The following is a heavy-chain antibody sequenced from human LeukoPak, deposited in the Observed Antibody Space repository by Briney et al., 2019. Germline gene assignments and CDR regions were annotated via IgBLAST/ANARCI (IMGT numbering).Heavy chain of an antibody. CDR1: GYTFTSYG. V-gene: IGHV1-18*01. CDR2: ISAYNGNT. Sequence: ASVKVFCKASGYTFTSYGISWVRQAPGQGLEWMGWISAYNGNTNYAQKLQGRVTMTTDTSTSTVYMELRSLRSDDTAVYYCARGLYCSGGSCYLAFDIWGQGTMVTVSS. CDR3: ARGLYCSGGSCYLAFDI. J-gene: IGHJ3*02. D-gene: IGHD2-15*01.